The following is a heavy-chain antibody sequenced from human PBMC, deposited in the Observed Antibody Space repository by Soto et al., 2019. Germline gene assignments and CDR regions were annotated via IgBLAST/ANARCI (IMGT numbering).Heavy chain of an antibody. J-gene: IGHJ4*02. CDR1: GGSISTSNW. Sequence: QVQLQESGPGLVKPSGTLSLTCAVSGGSISTSNWWSWVRQPPGKGLEWIGEVYRTGSTNYNPSLEGRVIGSVDQSKNQFSLKLTSVAAADTAVYYCARARATIAAAAIFDCWGQGTLVTVSS. CDR3: ARARATIAAAAIFDC. D-gene: IGHD6-13*01. CDR2: VYRTGST. V-gene: IGHV4-4*02.